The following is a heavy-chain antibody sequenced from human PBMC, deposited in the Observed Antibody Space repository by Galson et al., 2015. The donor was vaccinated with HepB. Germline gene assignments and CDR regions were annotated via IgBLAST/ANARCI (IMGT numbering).Heavy chain of an antibody. CDR1: GYTFTSYG. J-gene: IGHJ4*02. CDR2: ISAYNGNT. Sequence: QSGAEVKKPGESLRISCKASGYTFTSYGISWVRQAPGQGLEWMGWISAYNGNTNYAQKLQGRVTMTTDTSTSTAYMELRSLRSDDTAVYYCARESTYSSSWYASDYWGQGTLVTVSS. CDR3: ARESTYSSSWYASDY. V-gene: IGHV1-18*04. D-gene: IGHD6-13*01.